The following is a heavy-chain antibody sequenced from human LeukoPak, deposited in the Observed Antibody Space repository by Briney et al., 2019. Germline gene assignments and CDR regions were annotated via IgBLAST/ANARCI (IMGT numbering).Heavy chain of an antibody. Sequence: PGGSLRLSCAASGLTFSSYAMSWVRQAPGRGLEWVSAISGSGGSTYYADSVKGRFTISRDNSKNTLYLQMNSLRAEDTAVYYCAPLGSSAPGDYWGQGTLVTVSS. D-gene: IGHD2-2*01. CDR1: GLTFSSYA. CDR3: APLGSSAPGDY. J-gene: IGHJ4*02. V-gene: IGHV3-23*01. CDR2: ISGSGGST.